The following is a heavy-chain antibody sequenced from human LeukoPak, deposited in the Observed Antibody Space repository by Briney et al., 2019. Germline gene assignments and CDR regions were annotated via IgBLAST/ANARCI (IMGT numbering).Heavy chain of an antibody. CDR1: GFTFSSYW. CDR3: ARGTDDIDM. J-gene: IGHJ3*02. Sequence: GGSLRLSCAASGFTFSSYWMHWVSQAPGKGLVWVSRINSDGSTTSYADSVKGRFSISRSNAKETLYLQLNSLRVEDTAVYYCARGTDDIDMWGQGTLVTVSS. V-gene: IGHV3-74*01. CDR2: INSDGSTT. D-gene: IGHD3-9*01.